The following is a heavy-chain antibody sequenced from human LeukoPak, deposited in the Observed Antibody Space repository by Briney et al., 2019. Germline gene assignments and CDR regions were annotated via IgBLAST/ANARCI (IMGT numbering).Heavy chain of an antibody. CDR3: ARYLWAALDERNAFDI. V-gene: IGHV3-21*01. Sequence: PGGSLRLSCAASGFTFSSYSMNWVRQAPGKGLEWVSSISSSSSYIYYADSVKGRFTISRDNAKNSLYLQMNSLRAEDTAVYYCARYLWAALDERNAFDIWGQGTMVTVSS. J-gene: IGHJ3*02. D-gene: IGHD1-26*01. CDR1: GFTFSSYS. CDR2: ISSSSSYI.